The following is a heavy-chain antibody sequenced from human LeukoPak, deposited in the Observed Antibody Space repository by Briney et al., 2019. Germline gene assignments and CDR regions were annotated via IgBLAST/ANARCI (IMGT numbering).Heavy chain of an antibody. CDR3: ARQIASAGTAGFDF. Sequence: PSETLSLTGTVSGRSISSYYWSWTRQPAGKGLEWLGRIYSTGSTNYNPPLKSRVTMSVDTSKNQFSLRLRSVTAADTAVYYCARQIASAGTAGFDFWGQGALVTVSP. CDR1: GRSISSYY. D-gene: IGHD6-13*01. CDR2: IYSTGST. J-gene: IGHJ4*02. V-gene: IGHV4-4*07.